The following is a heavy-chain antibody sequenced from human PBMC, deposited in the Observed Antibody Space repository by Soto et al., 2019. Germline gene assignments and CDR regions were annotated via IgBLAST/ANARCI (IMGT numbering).Heavy chain of an antibody. D-gene: IGHD3-10*01. J-gene: IGHJ4*02. CDR2: IYPGDSDT. CDR1: GYSFTSYW. V-gene: IGHV5-51*01. Sequence: GESLKISCKGSGYSFTSYWIGWVRQMPGKGLEWMGIIYPGDSDTRYSPSFQGQVTISADKSISTAYLQWSSLKASDTAMYYCARRDNGSGSRQSYFDYWGEGTLVTAPQ. CDR3: ARRDNGSGSRQSYFDY.